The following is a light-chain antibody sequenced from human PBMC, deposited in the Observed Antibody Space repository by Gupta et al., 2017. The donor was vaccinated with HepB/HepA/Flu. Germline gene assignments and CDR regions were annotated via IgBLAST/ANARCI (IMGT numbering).Light chain of an antibody. Sequence: QSVLTQPPAVSAAPGQTFTISCSGSSSNIGNNYVSWYQQLPGTAPKLLIYDNNKRPSGIPDRFSGSKSGTSATLGITGLQTGDEADYYCGTWDSSLSAGVFGGGTKLTVL. CDR1: SSNIGNNY. J-gene: IGLJ2*01. V-gene: IGLV1-51*01. CDR2: DNN. CDR3: GTWDSSLSAGV.